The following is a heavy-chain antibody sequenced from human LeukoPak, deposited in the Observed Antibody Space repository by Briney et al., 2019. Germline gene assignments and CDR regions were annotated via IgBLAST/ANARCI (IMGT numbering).Heavy chain of an antibody. CDR2: ISSSSSYI. CDR1: GFTFSEYY. CDR3: ARASSVTSYYFYGADV. D-gene: IGHD4-17*01. Sequence: GGSLRPSCAASGFTFSEYYMSWIRQAPGKGLEWVSYISSSSSYINYADSVKGRFTISRDNAKNSLYLQMNSLRAEDTAVYYCARASSVTSYYFYGADVWGQGTTVTVSS. V-gene: IGHV3-11*06. J-gene: IGHJ6*02.